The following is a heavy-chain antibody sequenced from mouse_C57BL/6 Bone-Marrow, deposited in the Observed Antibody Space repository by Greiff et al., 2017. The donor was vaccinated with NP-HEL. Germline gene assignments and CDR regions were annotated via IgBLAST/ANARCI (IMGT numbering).Heavy chain of an antibody. Sequence: VQLKESVAELVRPGASVKLSCTASGFNFTNSYMHWVKQRPEQGLEWIGRIDPANGNTKYDPKFKGKATLTADTSSNTAYLQLSSLTSEDAAVYYFALITTAFRVAPAYWGQGTPLTVSS. CDR3: ALITTAFRVAPAY. CDR1: GFNFTNSY. V-gene: IGHV14-3*01. D-gene: IGHD2-4*01. CDR2: IDPANGNT. J-gene: IGHJ2*01.